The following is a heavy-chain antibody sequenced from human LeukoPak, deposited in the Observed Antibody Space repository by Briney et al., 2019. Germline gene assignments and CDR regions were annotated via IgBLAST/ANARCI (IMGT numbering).Heavy chain of an antibody. D-gene: IGHD3-22*01. CDR3: VKDSYYYDNSGYYYVKDH. Sequence: GGSLRLSCAASGFTFSSYAMNWVRQAPGKGLEWGSGISGRGGTTYYADSVQGRFTISRDNSKNTLYVQMNSLRVDDTAMYYCVKDSYYYDNSGYYYVKDHWGQGTLVTVSS. J-gene: IGHJ4*02. V-gene: IGHV3-23*01. CDR2: ISGRGGTT. CDR1: GFTFSSYA.